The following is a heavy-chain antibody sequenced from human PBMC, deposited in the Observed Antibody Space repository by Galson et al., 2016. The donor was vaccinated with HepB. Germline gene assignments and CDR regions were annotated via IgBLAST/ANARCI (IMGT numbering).Heavy chain of an antibody. V-gene: IGHV4-30-4*01. Sequence: TLSLTCTVSGGSISSGDYYWSWIRQPPGKGLEWIGSIYYSGSTYHSPSLKSRVTISVDTSKNQFSLKLNSVTAADAAVYYCARGSAFGGVDNWGQGTLVTVSS. CDR3: ARGSAFGGVDN. CDR1: GGSISSGDYY. J-gene: IGHJ4*02. D-gene: IGHD3-16*01. CDR2: IYYSGST.